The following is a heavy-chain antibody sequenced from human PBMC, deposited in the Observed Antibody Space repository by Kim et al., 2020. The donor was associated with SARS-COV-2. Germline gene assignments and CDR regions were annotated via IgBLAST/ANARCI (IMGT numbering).Heavy chain of an antibody. CDR3: ARDGALWGLLLGVLSFGENGVDV. V-gene: IGHV4-31*03. D-gene: IGHD3-16*02. CDR1: GASISSGGSY. J-gene: IGHJ6*02. Sequence: SETLSLTCTVSGASISSGGSYWGWIRQHPGKGLEWIGYFYYSGSTYYNPSLKSRVTISVDTSKNQFSLKLTSVTAADTAVFYCARDGALWGLLLGVLSFGENGVDVWGHETTLTVSS. CDR2: FYYSGST.